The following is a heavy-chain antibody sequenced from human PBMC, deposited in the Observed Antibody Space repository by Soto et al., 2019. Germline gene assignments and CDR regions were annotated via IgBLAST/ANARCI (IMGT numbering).Heavy chain of an antibody. D-gene: IGHD2-2*01. CDR3: ARARYCSSTSCKYNWFDP. CDR1: GGSISSRGYC. Sequence: SETLSHPCTVSGGSISSRGYCWSWIRQNPGKGLEWIGYIYYSGSTYYNPSLKSRVTISVDTSKNQFSLKLSSVTAADTAVYYCARARYCSSTSCKYNWFDPWGQGTLVTGSS. CDR2: IYYSGST. J-gene: IGHJ5*02. V-gene: IGHV4-31*03.